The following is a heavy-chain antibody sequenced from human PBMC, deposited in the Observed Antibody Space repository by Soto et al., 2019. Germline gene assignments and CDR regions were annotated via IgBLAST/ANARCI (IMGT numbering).Heavy chain of an antibody. CDR1: GFTFTNYA. V-gene: IGHV3-23*01. D-gene: IGHD4-4*01. J-gene: IGHJ4*02. CDR3: AKDRDDYRNYVFDY. Sequence: GGSLRLSCAASGFTFTNYATTWVRQAPGKGLEWVSISSGSGSGGSTNYADSVKGRFTISRDNSKNTLYLQMNSLRVEDTAVYYCAKDRDDYRNYVFDYWGQGTMVTVYS. CDR2: SSGSGSGGST.